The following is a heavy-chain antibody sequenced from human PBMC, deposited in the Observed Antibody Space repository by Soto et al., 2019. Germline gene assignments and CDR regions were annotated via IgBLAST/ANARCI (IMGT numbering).Heavy chain of an antibody. D-gene: IGHD4-17*01. CDR1: GYTFTSYG. V-gene: IGHV1-18*01. CDR2: ISAYNGNT. Sequence: GASVKVSCKASGYTFTSYGISWVRQAPGQGLEWMGWISAYNGNTNYAQKLQGRVTMTTDTSTSTAYMELRSLRSDDTAVYYCARALGGYGDYDEYFQHWGQGTLVTVSS. CDR3: ARALGGYGDYDEYFQH. J-gene: IGHJ1*01.